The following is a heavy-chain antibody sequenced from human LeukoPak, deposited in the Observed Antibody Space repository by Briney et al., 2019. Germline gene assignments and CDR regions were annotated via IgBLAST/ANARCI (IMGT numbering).Heavy chain of an antibody. V-gene: IGHV3-23*01. CDR3: ARDLDYDGSGIDS. Sequence: GGSLRLSCAASGFTFSSYAMSWVRQAPGKGLEWVSAISGSGGNTYYADSVKGRFTISRDNSKNTLFLQMNSLRAGDTAVYYCARDLDYDGSGIDSWGQGTLVTVSS. J-gene: IGHJ4*02. CDR2: ISGSGGNT. D-gene: IGHD3-10*01. CDR1: GFTFSSYA.